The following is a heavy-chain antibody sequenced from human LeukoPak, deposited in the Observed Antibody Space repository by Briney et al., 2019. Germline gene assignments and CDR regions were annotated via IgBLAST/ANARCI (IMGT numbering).Heavy chain of an antibody. CDR2: IKQDGSEK. CDR3: AKWLRVATTYFDY. V-gene: IGHV3-7*03. Sequence: GGSLRLPCAASGFTFSSYWMSWVRQAPGKGLEWVANIKQDGSEKYYVDSVKGRFTISRDNAKNSLYLQMDTLRAEDTAEYYCAKWLRVATTYFDYWGQGVLVTVSS. CDR1: GFTFSSYW. D-gene: IGHD5-24*01. J-gene: IGHJ4*02.